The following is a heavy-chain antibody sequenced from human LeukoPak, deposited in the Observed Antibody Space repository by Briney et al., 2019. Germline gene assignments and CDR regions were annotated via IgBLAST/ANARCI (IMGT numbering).Heavy chain of an antibody. CDR3: ARNMVRGVIINFDY. Sequence: PGGSLRLSCTASGFTFSSYGMHWVRQAPGKGLEWVAVIWYDGSNKYYADSVKGRFTNSRDNSKNTLYLQMNSLRAEDTAVYYCARNMVRGVIINFDYWGQGTLVTVSS. V-gene: IGHV3-33*01. J-gene: IGHJ4*02. CDR2: IWYDGSNK. D-gene: IGHD3-10*01. CDR1: GFTFSSYG.